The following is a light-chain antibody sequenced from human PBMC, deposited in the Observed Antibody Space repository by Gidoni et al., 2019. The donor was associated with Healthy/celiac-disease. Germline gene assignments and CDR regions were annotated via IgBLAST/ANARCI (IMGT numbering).Light chain of an antibody. V-gene: IGLV3-21*02. CDR2: DDS. CDR1: NMGSKS. Sequence: SYVLTQPPSVSGAPGQTARITCEGNNMGSKSVHGYQQKPGQAPVLVVYDDSDRPSGIPERFSGSNSGNTATLTISRVEAGDEADYYCQVWDSSSDHVVFGGGTKLTVL. CDR3: QVWDSSSDHVV. J-gene: IGLJ2*01.